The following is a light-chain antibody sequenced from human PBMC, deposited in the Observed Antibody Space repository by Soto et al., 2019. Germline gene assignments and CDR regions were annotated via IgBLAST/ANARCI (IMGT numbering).Light chain of an antibody. J-gene: IGKJ1*01. V-gene: IGKV3-15*01. CDR1: QSVSSN. CDR2: GAS. CDR3: HHYNNWPLWT. Sequence: EIVMTQSPATLSVSPGERATLSCRASQSVSSNLACYQQKPGQAPRLLSYGASTRATGVPVRFSGSGSGTEFTLTISSLQSEDLAVYYCHHYNNWPLWTFGQGTKVEIK.